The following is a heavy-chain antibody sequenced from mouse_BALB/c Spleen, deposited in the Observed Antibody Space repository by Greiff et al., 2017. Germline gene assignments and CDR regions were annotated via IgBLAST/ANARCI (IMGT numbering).Heavy chain of an antibody. V-gene: IGHV5-6-3*01. CDR1: GFTFSSYG. CDR2: INSNGGST. CDR3: AREGDYDYGFAY. Sequence: EVMLVESGGGLVQPGGSLKLSCAASGFTFSSYGMSWVRQTPDKRLELVATINSNGGSTYYPDSVKGRFTISRDNAKNTLYLQMSSLKSEDTAMYYCAREGDYDYGFAYWGQGTLVTVSA. D-gene: IGHD2-4*01. J-gene: IGHJ3*01.